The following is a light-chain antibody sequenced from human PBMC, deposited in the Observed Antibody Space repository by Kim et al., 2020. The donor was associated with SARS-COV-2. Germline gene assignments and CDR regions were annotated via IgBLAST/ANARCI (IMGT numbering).Light chain of an antibody. CDR3: GSYVGNNNFV. V-gene: IGLV2-8*01. J-gene: IGLJ1*01. CDR2: EVT. CDR1: SGDVCGYNY. Sequence: GQSVTISCTGTSGDVCGYNYVSWYQHHPGKAPKLMIYEVTKRPSGVPDRFSGSKSGNTASLTVSGLQAEDEADYYCGSYVGNNNFVFGTGTKVTVL.